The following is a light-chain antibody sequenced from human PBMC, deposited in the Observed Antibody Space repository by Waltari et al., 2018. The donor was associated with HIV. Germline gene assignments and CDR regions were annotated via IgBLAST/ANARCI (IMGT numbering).Light chain of an antibody. J-gene: IGLJ1*01. CDR1: SSDVGDYNY. CDR3: SSYTGSSTLGV. Sequence: QSALTQPASVSGSPGQSITISCTGASSDVGDYNYVSWYQQHPGKAPKLRIYDVSNRPSGVSKRFSGSKSGNTASLTISGLQAEDEADYYCSSYTGSSTLGVFGTGTRVTVL. V-gene: IGLV2-14*03. CDR2: DVS.